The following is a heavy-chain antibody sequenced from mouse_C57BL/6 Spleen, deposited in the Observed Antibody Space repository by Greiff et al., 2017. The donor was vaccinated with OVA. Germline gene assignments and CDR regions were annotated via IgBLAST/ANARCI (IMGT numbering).Heavy chain of an antibody. CDR2: IWSDGST. CDR1: GFSLTSYA. CDR3: ARHGDSSGYFDY. V-gene: IGHV2-6-1*01. J-gene: IGHJ2*01. Sequence: VQLKESGPGLVAPSQSLSITCTVSGFSLTSYAVHWVRQPPGKGLEWLVVIWSDGSTTYNSALKSRLSISKDNSKSQVFLKMNSLQTDDTAMYYCARHGDSSGYFDYWGQGTTLTVSS. D-gene: IGHD3-2*02.